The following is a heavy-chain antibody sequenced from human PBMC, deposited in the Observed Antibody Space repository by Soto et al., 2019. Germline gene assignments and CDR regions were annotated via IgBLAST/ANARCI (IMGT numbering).Heavy chain of an antibody. D-gene: IGHD5-12*01. Sequence: GGSLRLSCAASGFTFSNYAMSWVRQAPGKGLQWVSAISGSGGSTYYAESVKGRFTNSRDNSENTLYLQMNSLRAEDTAVYYCARDRGYSGYDLPLDYWGQGTLVTVSS. CDR3: ARDRGYSGYDLPLDY. V-gene: IGHV3-23*01. J-gene: IGHJ4*02. CDR1: GFTFSNYA. CDR2: ISGSGGST.